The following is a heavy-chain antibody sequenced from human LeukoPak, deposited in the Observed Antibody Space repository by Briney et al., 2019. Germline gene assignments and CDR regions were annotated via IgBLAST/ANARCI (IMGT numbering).Heavy chain of an antibody. CDR2: IYYSGST. Sequence: SETLSLTCTVSGGSISSYYWSWIRQPPGKGLEWIGYIYYSGSTNYNPSLKSRVTISVDTSKNQFSLKLSSVTAADTAVYYCARAGDFWSGYRDWGQGTLVTVSS. CDR1: GGSISSYY. D-gene: IGHD3-3*01. J-gene: IGHJ4*02. V-gene: IGHV4-59*01. CDR3: ARAGDFWSGYRD.